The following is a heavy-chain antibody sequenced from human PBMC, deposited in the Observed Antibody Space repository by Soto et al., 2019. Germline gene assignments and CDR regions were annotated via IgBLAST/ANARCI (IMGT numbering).Heavy chain of an antibody. CDR2: ISYDGSNK. V-gene: IGHV3-30*18. Sequence: QVQLVESGGAVVQPGKSLRLSCAASGFTFSSYGMYWIRQAPGTGLEWVAAISYDGSNKFHADSVKGRFTISRDNSQNPPYLQTNSLSTEDTAVYYGSKVIVRYTYGACDNWGQGALVTV. D-gene: IGHD5-18*01. J-gene: IGHJ4*02. CDR1: GFTFSSYG. CDR3: SKVIVRYTYGACDN.